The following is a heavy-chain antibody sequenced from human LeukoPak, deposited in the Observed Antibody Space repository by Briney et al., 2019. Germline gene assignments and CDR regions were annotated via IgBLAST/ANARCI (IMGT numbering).Heavy chain of an antibody. Sequence: SETLSLTCTVSGGSISSSSYYWGWIRQPPGKGLEWIGSIYYSGSTYYNPSLKSRVTISVDTSKNQFSLKLSSVTAADTAVYYCASLAVAGTCFDYWGQGTLVTVSS. CDR1: GGSISSSSYY. V-gene: IGHV4-39*07. D-gene: IGHD6-19*01. CDR3: ASLAVAGTCFDY. J-gene: IGHJ4*02. CDR2: IYYSGST.